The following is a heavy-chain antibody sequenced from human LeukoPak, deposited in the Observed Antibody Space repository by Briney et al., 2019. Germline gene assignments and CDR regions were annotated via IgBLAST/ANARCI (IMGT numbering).Heavy chain of an antibody. CDR1: GFTFSSYA. D-gene: IGHD3-10*01. J-gene: IGHJ4*02. CDR2: ISGSGDNT. V-gene: IGHV3-23*01. Sequence: GGSLRLSCAASGFTFSSYAMSWVRQAPGRGLEWVSVISGSGDNTYYADSVKGRFTISRDNSKNMLYLHMNSLRAEDTAVYYCAKEESEWFGELFSDYWGQGTLVTVSS. CDR3: AKEESEWFGELFSDY.